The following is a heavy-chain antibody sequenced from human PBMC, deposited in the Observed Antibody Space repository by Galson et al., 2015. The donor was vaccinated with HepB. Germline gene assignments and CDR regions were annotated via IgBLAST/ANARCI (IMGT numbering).Heavy chain of an antibody. CDR2: IRSKIYSYAT. V-gene: IGHV3-73*01. CDR3: ASSASYYFDY. J-gene: IGHJ4*02. Sequence: SLRLSCAASGFTFSGSAIHWVRQASGKGLEWVGRIRSKIYSYATAYGAPVKGRFTISRDESQNTAFLQMDSLRTEDTAVYYCASSASYYFDYWGQGTLVTVSS. CDR1: GFTFSGSA.